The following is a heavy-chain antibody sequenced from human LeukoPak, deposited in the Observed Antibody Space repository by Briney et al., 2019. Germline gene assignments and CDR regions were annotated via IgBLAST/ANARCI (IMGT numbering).Heavy chain of an antibody. V-gene: IGHV3-21*01. D-gene: IGHD1-26*01. CDR3: ARVRVGATYGGAFDI. J-gene: IGHJ3*02. CDR1: GFTFSSYA. Sequence: GGSLRLSCAASGFTFSSYAMSWVRQAPGKGLEWVSSISTYSDYIFYADSVKGRFTISRDNAKNSLYLQMNSLRAEDTAVYYCARVRVGATYGGAFDIWGQGTMVTVSS. CDR2: ISTYSDYI.